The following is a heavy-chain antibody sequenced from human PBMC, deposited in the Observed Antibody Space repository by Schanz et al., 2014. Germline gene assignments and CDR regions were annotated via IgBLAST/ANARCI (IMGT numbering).Heavy chain of an antibody. D-gene: IGHD2-15*01. V-gene: IGHV3-NL1*01. Sequence: QVQVAESGGGVVQPGRSLRLSCVASGFTFNNYGMHWVRRAPGKGLEWVSAINGNGGITYYADSVKGRFTISRDNAKNSLYLQMNSLRAEDAGVYYCAIGREVVAKMFDVWGQGTMVTVSS. CDR1: GFTFNNYG. CDR3: AIGREVVAKMFDV. CDR2: INGNGGIT. J-gene: IGHJ3*01.